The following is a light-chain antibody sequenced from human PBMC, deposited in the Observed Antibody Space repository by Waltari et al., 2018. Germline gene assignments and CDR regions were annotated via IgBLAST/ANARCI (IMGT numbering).Light chain of an antibody. CDR1: QGISNY. V-gene: IGKV1D-8*04. CDR2: GAS. Sequence: VIWMTPSPSLLSASIGARVIIRCRMSQGISNYLAWYQQKPGEAPELLIYGASTLQSGVPSRFRGSRSGTDFTLTISRLQSEDFATYYCQQYYTFPPTFGQGTTV. CDR3: QQYYTFPPT. J-gene: IGKJ1*01.